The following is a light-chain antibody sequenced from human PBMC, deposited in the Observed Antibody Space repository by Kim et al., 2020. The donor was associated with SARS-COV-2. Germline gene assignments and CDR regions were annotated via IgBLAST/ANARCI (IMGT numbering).Light chain of an antibody. V-gene: IGLV1-44*01. Sequence: GQGVAISCSGSSSNIGINTVSWHQHHPGPAPNLLIYSNNRRPSGVPYRFSGSKSCTSASLAISGLQSEDEADYYCAAWDDSLNGYVFGTGTKVTVL. CDR1: SSNIGINT. CDR3: AAWDDSLNGYV. J-gene: IGLJ1*01. CDR2: SNN.